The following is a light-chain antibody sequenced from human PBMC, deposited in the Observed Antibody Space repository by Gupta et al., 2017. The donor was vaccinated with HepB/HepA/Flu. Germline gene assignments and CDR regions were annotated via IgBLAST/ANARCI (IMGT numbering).Light chain of an antibody. CDR2: KAS. CDR3: QQYKSYSLLM. CDR1: QNLNNW. J-gene: IGKJ1*01. Sequence: DIQMTQYPSTLSASVGDTVTITCRASQNLNNWLAWYQQKPGKAPKFLIYKASSLESGVPSRFSGSGSGTEFTLTISSLQPDDFATYYCQQYKSYSLLMFGQGTKVEIK. V-gene: IGKV1-5*03.